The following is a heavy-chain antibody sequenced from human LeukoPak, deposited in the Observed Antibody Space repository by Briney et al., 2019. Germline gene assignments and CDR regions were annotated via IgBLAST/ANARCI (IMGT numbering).Heavy chain of an antibody. CDR3: ARDYCSSTSCLFDY. Sequence: ASVKVSCKASGYTFTGYHMHWVRQAPGQGLEWMGRINPNTGGTDYAQKFQGRVTMTRDTSISTAYMDLSRLRSDDTAVYYCARDYCSSTSCLFDYWGQGTLVTVSS. V-gene: IGHV1-2*06. J-gene: IGHJ4*02. CDR2: INPNTGGT. CDR1: GYTFTGYH. D-gene: IGHD2-2*01.